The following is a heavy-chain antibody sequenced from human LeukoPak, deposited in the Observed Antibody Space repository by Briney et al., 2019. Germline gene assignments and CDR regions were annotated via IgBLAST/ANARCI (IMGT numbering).Heavy chain of an antibody. CDR3: ARAGGSGWLDP. J-gene: IGHJ5*02. Sequence: QTGGSLRLSCAASGFTFRNYWMHWVRQAPGKGLVWVSRINIDGSARYADSVEGRFTISRDNAKNTLYLQMNSLRAEDTAVYYCARAGGSGWLDPWGQGTLVTVSS. V-gene: IGHV3-74*01. CDR2: INIDGSA. CDR1: GFTFRNYW. D-gene: IGHD3-10*01.